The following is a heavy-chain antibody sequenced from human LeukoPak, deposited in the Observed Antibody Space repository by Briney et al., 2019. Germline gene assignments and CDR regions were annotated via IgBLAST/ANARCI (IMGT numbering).Heavy chain of an antibody. Sequence: SETLSLTCAVYGGSFSGYYWSWIRQPPGKGLEWIGEINHSGSTNYNPSLKSRVTISVDTSKNQFSLKLSSVTAADTAVYYCARRRTGYFDYWGQGTLVTVSS. V-gene: IGHV4-34*01. CDR2: INHSGST. J-gene: IGHJ4*02. CDR3: ARRRTGYFDY. D-gene: IGHD3-10*01. CDR1: GGSFSGYY.